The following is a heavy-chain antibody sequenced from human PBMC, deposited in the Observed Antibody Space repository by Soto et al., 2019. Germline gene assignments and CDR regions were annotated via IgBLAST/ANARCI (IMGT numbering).Heavy chain of an antibody. V-gene: IGHV4-59*08. D-gene: IGHD6-19*01. J-gene: IGHJ3*02. Sequence: QVQLQESGPGLVKPSETLSLTCTVSGGSINSFYWSWIRQPPGQGLEWIGYFYYSGNTYYIPSLKSRVTISVDASKNHLYLSLTSVTAADTAVYYCARSIAVDAFDIWGQGTMVTVSS. CDR3: ARSIAVDAFDI. CDR1: GGSINSFY. CDR2: FYYSGNT.